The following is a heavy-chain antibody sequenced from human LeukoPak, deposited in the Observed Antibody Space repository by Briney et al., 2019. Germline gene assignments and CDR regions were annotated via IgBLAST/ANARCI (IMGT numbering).Heavy chain of an antibody. V-gene: IGHV3-23*01. J-gene: IGHJ6*03. D-gene: IGHD2-2*01. CDR3: AKDAGCSSTSCYYYYYYYMDV. CDR1: GFTFSSYA. Sequence: GGSLRLSCAASGFTFSSYAMSWVRQAPGKGLEWVSAISGSGGSTYYADSVKGRFTISRDNSKNTLYLQMNSLRAEDTAVYYCAKDAGCSSTSCYYYYYYYMDVWGKGTTVTISS. CDR2: ISGSGGST.